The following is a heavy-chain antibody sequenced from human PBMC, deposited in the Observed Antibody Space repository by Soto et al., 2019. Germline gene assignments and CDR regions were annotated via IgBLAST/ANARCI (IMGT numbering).Heavy chain of an antibody. CDR3: AREGLITGSTYYYYGMDV. V-gene: IGHV4-59*01. CDR1: GGSISSYY. J-gene: IGHJ6*02. CDR2: ISYIGST. D-gene: IGHD1-7*01. Sequence: QAQLQESGPGLVKPSETLSLTCTVSGGSISSYYWSWIRQPPGKGLEWIGYISYIGSTNYHPSLKSRVSISVDTSKNQFSLKLSSVTAADTAVYYCAREGLITGSTYYYYGMDVWGQGTTVTVSS.